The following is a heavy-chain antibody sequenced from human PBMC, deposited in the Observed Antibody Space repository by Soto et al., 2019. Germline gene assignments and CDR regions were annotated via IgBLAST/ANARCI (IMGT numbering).Heavy chain of an antibody. Sequence: SSVKVSCKASGYTFTSYGISWVRQAPGQGLEWMGWISAYNGNTNYAQKLQGRVTMTTDTSTSTAYMELRSLRSDDTAVYYCARVGARITMVRGVIDLWFDPWGQGNMVTVYS. CDR3: ARVGARITMVRGVIDLWFDP. D-gene: IGHD3-10*01. V-gene: IGHV1-18*04. J-gene: IGHJ5*02. CDR2: ISAYNGNT. CDR1: GYTFTSYG.